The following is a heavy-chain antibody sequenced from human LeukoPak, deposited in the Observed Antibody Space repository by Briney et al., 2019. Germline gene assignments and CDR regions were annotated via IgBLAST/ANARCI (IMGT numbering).Heavy chain of an antibody. J-gene: IGHJ6*02. CDR3: ARGGSVVVTAGYYYYYYGMDV. CDR1: GYTFTSYD. CDR2: MNPNSGNT. V-gene: IGHV1-8*01. Sequence: ASVKVSCMTSGYTFTSYDINWVRQATGEGLEWMGWMNPNSGNTGYAQKFQGRVTMTRNTSISTAYMELSSLRSEDTAVYYCARGGSVVVTAGYYYYYYGMDVWGQGTTVTVSS. D-gene: IGHD2-21*02.